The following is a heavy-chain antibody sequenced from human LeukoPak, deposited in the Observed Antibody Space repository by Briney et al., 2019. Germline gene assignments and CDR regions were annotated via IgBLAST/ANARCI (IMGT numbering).Heavy chain of an antibody. J-gene: IGHJ4*02. V-gene: IGHV4-30-2*01. CDR3: ARDAERAAAGTTPVGY. CDR2: IYHSGST. CDR1: GGSISSGGYY. D-gene: IGHD6-13*01. Sequence: SETLSLTCTVSGGSISSGGYYWSWIRQPPGKGLEWIGYIYHSGSTYYNPSLMSRVTILVDRSKNQFSLKLSSVTAADTAVYYCARDAERAAAGTTPVGYWGQGTLVTVSS.